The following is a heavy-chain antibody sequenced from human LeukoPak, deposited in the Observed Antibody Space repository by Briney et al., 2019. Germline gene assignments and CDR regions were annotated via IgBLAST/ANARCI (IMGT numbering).Heavy chain of an antibody. V-gene: IGHV3-21*01. Sequence: GGSLRLSCAASGFTFSSYSMNWVRQAPGKGLEWVSSISSSSSYIYYADSVKGRFTISRDNAKNSLYLQMNSLRAEDTAVYYCPRQLDDFWSGDADYWVQGTLVTVSS. CDR3: PRQLDDFWSGDADY. CDR1: GFTFSSYS. CDR2: ISSSSSYI. J-gene: IGHJ4*02. D-gene: IGHD3-3*01.